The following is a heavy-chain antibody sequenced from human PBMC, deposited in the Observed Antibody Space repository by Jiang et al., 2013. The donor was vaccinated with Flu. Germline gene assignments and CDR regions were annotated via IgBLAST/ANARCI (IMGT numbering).Heavy chain of an antibody. CDR1: GYTFSDHW. J-gene: IGHJ4*02. Sequence: VQLVESGAEVKKPGESLRISCKASGYTFSDHWIGWVRQRPGKGLEWMGVIYPGDSDTRYSPSFQGQVSISADKSISTAYLHWSSLKASDTAIYYCAKGGAGVPLNFDSWAQGTRVTVSS. D-gene: IGHD6-13*01. CDR3: AKGGAGVPLNFDS. CDR2: IYPGDSDT. V-gene: IGHV5-51*01.